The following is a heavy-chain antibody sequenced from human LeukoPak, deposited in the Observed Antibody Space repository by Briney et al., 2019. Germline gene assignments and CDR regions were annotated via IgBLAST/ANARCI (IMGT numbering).Heavy chain of an antibody. J-gene: IGHJ4*02. CDR2: INPSGGST. V-gene: IGHV1-46*01. D-gene: IGHD5-18*01. CDR1: GYTFTSYH. CDR3: AREAKGYIYGYDY. Sequence: ASVKVSCKASGYTFTSYHMHWLRQAPGQGLECMGIINPSGGSTGYAQKFQGRVTMTRDTSTSTVYMELSSLRSEDTAVYYCAREAKGYIYGYDYWGQGTLVTVSS.